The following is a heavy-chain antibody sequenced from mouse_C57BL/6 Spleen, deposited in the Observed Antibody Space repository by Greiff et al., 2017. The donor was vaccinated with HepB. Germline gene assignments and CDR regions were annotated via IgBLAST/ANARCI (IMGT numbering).Heavy chain of an antibody. Sequence: EVQLQQSGPELVKPGASVKISCKASGYTFTDYYMNWVKQSHGKSLEWIGDINPNNGGTSYNQKFKGKATLTVDKSSSTAYMELRSLTSEDSAVYYCAKESPSYYDGYFDVWGTGTTVTVSS. CDR2: INPNNGGT. CDR1: GYTFTDYY. CDR3: AKESPSYYDGYFDV. J-gene: IGHJ1*03. V-gene: IGHV1-26*01. D-gene: IGHD2-4*01.